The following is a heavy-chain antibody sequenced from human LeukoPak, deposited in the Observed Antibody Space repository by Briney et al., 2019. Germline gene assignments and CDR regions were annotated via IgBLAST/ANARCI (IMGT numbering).Heavy chain of an antibody. Sequence: GGSLRLSCAASGFTFSSYSMNWVRQAPGKGLEWVSAIRGYDGGLSTSYADSVKGRFTISRDNSKNTLYLQMNSLRAEDTAVYYCAKDPNGDYLGAFDFWGQGTMVTVSS. J-gene: IGHJ3*01. CDR1: GFTFSSYS. D-gene: IGHD4-17*01. V-gene: IGHV3-23*01. CDR2: IRGYDGGLST. CDR3: AKDPNGDYLGAFDF.